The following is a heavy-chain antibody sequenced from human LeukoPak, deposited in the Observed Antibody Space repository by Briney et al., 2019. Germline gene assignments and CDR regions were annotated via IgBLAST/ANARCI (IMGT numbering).Heavy chain of an antibody. CDR2: ISSSSSYI. Sequence: GGSLRLSCAASGFTFSSYSMNWVRQAPGKGLEWVSSISSSSSYIYYADSVKGRFTISRDNAKNSLYLQMNSLRAEDTAVYYCARDEAVIEYYFDYWGQGTLVTVSS. J-gene: IGHJ4*02. D-gene: IGHD3-16*02. CDR3: ARDEAVIEYYFDY. CDR1: GFTFSSYS. V-gene: IGHV3-21*01.